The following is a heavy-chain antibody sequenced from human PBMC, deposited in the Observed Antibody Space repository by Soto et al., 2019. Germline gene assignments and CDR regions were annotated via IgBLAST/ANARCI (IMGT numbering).Heavy chain of an antibody. CDR3: ARDGGRDGYFGNWLDP. Sequence: QVQLVQSGAEVKKPGSSVKVSCKASGGTFSNYAISWVRQAPGQGLEWVAGIIPIFGTTNFAQKFQGRVTIPADESTTTAYMELSGLRSEDTAVYYCARDGGRDGYFGNWLDPWGQGTLVTVSS. J-gene: IGHJ5*02. CDR1: GGTFSNYA. CDR2: IIPIFGTT. D-gene: IGHD5-12*01. V-gene: IGHV1-69*12.